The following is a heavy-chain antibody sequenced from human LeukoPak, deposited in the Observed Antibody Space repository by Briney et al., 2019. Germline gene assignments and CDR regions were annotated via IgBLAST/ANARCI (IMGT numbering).Heavy chain of an antibody. CDR3: ARELLYHYYEY. D-gene: IGHD3-3*01. Sequence: GGSLRLSCAASGFTVSSSFMSWVRQAPGKGLEWVSVLYDYGATKYADYVKGRFTISRDNSENTLFLQMNSLRTEDTAVYYCARELLYHYYEYWGQGTLVTVSS. CDR2: LYDYGAT. J-gene: IGHJ4*02. CDR1: GFTVSSSF. V-gene: IGHV3-53*01.